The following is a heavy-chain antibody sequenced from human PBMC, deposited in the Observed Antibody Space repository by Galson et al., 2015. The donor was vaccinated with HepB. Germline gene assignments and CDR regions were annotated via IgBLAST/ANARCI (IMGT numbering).Heavy chain of an antibody. CDR3: ARISWGNYVFY. V-gene: IGHV3-7*03. J-gene: IGHJ1*01. D-gene: IGHD4-11*01. CDR1: GFSFSSSW. Sequence: SLRLSCAASGFSFSSSWMSWVRQAPGRGLEWVARIKHDGSEISYVDSVTGRFTISRDNAENSLSLQMNGLRAEDTAIYYCARISWGNYVFYWGQGTLVTVAS. CDR2: IKHDGSEI.